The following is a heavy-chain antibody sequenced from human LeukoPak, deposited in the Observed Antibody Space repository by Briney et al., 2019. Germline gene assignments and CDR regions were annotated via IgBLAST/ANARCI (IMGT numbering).Heavy chain of an antibody. Sequence: GGSLRLSCAASGFTFSSYAMSWVRQAPGKGLEWVSAISGSGGSTYYADSVKGRFTISRDNSKNTLYLQMNSLRAEDTAVYYCAKGYCSSTSCYTDYWGEGTLVTVSS. D-gene: IGHD2-2*02. V-gene: IGHV3-23*01. CDR1: GFTFSSYA. J-gene: IGHJ4*02. CDR2: ISGSGGST. CDR3: AKGYCSSTSCYTDY.